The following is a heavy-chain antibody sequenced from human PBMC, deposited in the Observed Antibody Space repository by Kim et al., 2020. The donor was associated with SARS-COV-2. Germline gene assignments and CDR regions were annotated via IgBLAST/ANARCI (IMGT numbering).Heavy chain of an antibody. J-gene: IGHJ4*02. CDR2: GSRK. V-gene: IGHV3-33*06. Sequence: GSRKYYAESVKGRFTISRDNSNKTLYLQMSALRAEDTAVYYCAKQVTTLDYWGQGTLVTVSS. CDR3: AKQVTTLDY. D-gene: IGHD4-17*01.